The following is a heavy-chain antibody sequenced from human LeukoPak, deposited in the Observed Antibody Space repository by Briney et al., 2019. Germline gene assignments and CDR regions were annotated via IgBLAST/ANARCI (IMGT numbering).Heavy chain of an antibody. Sequence: SETLSLTCAVYGGSFSGYYWSWIRQPPGKGLEWIGEINHSGSTYYNPSLKSRVTISVDTSKNQFSLKLSSVTAADTAVYYCARVLQEWELLGFSVNWFDPWGEGTLVTASS. J-gene: IGHJ5*02. CDR3: ARVLQEWELLGFSVNWFDP. V-gene: IGHV4-34*01. D-gene: IGHD1-26*01. CDR1: GGSFSGYY. CDR2: INHSGST.